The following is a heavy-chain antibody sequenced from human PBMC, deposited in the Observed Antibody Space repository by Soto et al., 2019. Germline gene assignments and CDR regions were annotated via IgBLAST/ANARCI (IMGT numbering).Heavy chain of an antibody. Sequence: VQLVESGGGLVKPGGSLRLSCAASGFTFSSYSMNWVRQAPGKGLEWVSSISSSSSYIYYADSVKGRFTISRDNAKNSLYLQMNSLRAEDTAVYYCARDGGVYYDSSGYYDYWGQGTLVTVSS. J-gene: IGHJ4*02. CDR1: GFTFSSYS. CDR2: ISSSSSYI. D-gene: IGHD3-22*01. CDR3: ARDGGVYYDSSGYYDY. V-gene: IGHV3-21*01.